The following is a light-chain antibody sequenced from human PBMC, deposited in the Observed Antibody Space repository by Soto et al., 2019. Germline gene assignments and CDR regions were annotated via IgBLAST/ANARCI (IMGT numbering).Light chain of an antibody. CDR1: SGHSDYA. Sequence: QLVLTQSPSASASLGASVKLTCTLSSGHSDYAIAWHQQQPEKGPRYLMKLNSDGSHNKGDGIPDRFSGSSSGAERYLTISSLQSEDEADYYCQTWRTAIQVFGGGTQLTVL. V-gene: IGLV4-69*01. CDR2: LNSDGSH. CDR3: QTWRTAIQV. J-gene: IGLJ3*02.